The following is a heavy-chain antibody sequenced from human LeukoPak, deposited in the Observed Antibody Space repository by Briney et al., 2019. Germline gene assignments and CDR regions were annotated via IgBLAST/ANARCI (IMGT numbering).Heavy chain of an antibody. Sequence: GASVKVSCKASGYTFTGYYMHWVRQAPGQGLEWMGWINPNSGGTNYAQKFQGRVTMTRDTSISTAYMELSRLRSDDTAVYCCARDFGIVGASPHFDYWGQGTLVTVSS. CDR1: GYTFTGYY. V-gene: IGHV1-2*02. D-gene: IGHD1-26*01. J-gene: IGHJ4*02. CDR2: INPNSGGT. CDR3: ARDFGIVGASPHFDY.